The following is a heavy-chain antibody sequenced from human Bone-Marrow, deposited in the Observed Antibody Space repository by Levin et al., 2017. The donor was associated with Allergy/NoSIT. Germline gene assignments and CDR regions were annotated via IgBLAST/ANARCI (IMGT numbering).Heavy chain of an antibody. CDR2: ISSSGSTI. Sequence: GGSLRLSCAASGFTFSDYYMSWIRQAPGKGLEWVSYISSSGSTIYYADSVKGRFTISRDNAKNSLYLQMNSLRAEDTAVYYCAREMITFGGVIATNGAFDIWGQGTMVTVSS. J-gene: IGHJ3*02. CDR1: GFTFSDYY. D-gene: IGHD3-16*02. V-gene: IGHV3-11*01. CDR3: AREMITFGGVIATNGAFDI.